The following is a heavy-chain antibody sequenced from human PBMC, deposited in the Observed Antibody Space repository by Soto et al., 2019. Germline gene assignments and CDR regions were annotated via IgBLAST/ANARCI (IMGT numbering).Heavy chain of an antibody. J-gene: IGHJ6*02. CDR1: GGSISNYY. CDR3: ARHGGDSSPFVV. Sequence: VQLQESGPGLVKPSETLSLTCTVSGGSISNYYWSWIRQPPGKGLEWIGYISYSGSTNYNPSLPSRVTSSVDPSKSQFALELTSVTAADTAVYYCARHGGDSSPFVVCGQGTTVTVS. V-gene: IGHV4-59*08. CDR2: ISYSGST. D-gene: IGHD3-16*01.